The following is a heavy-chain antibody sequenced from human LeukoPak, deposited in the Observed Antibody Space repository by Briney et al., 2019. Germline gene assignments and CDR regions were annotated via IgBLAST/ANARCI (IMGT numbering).Heavy chain of an antibody. CDR1: GFTFDDYA. V-gene: IGHV3-43*02. Sequence: PGGSLRLSCAASGFTFDDYAMHWVRQAPGKGLEWVSLISGDGGSTYYADSVKGRFTISRDNAKNSLYLQMNSLRDEDTAVYYCASGTGGFYWGQGTLVTVSS. J-gene: IGHJ4*02. CDR2: ISGDGGST. CDR3: ASGTGGFY. D-gene: IGHD3/OR15-3a*01.